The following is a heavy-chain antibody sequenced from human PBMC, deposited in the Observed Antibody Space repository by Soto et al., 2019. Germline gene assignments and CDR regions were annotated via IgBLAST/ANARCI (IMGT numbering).Heavy chain of an antibody. CDR3: ASLTVGLWCGESPSAGFDGLAV. Sequence: SETPSLTCTVSGGSISSSSYYWCWILQPPGKGLEWIGSIYYSGSTYYNPSLKSRVTISVDTSKNQFSLKLSSVTAADTAVYYCASLTVGLWCGESPSAGFDGLAVWFQGPSVT. D-gene: IGHD3-10*01. CDR2: IYYSGST. V-gene: IGHV4-39*01. CDR1: GGSISSSSYY. J-gene: IGHJ6*02.